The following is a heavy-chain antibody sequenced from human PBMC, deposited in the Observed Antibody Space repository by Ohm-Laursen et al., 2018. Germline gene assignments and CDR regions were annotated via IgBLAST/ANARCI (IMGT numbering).Heavy chain of an antibody. D-gene: IGHD2-21*02. CDR3: AKDSGVVVVTGAFDI. CDR2: ISSSGSTI. Sequence: GSLRLSCAASGFTFSSCEMNWVRQAPGKGLEWVSYISSSGSTIYYADSVKGRFTISRDNAKNSLYLQMNSLRAEDTALYYCAKDSGVVVVTGAFDIWGQGTMVTVSS. CDR1: GFTFSSCE. V-gene: IGHV3-48*03. J-gene: IGHJ3*02.